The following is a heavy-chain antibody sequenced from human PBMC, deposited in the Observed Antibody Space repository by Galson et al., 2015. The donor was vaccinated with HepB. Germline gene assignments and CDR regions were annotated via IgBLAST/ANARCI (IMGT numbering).Heavy chain of an antibody. J-gene: IGHJ4*02. CDR2: IYYSGGT. D-gene: IGHD3-3*01. V-gene: IGHV4-39*07. CDR1: GGSISSSSYY. Sequence: SETLSLTCTVSGGSISSSSYYWGWIRQPPGKGLEWIGSIYYSGGTYYNPSLKSRVTISVDTSKNQFSLKLSSVTAADTAVYYCAREYHTLPLDYWGQGTLVTVSS. CDR3: AREYHTLPLDY.